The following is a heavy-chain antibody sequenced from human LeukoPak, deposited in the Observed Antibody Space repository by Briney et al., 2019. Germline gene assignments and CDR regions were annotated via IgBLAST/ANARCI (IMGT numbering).Heavy chain of an antibody. CDR1: GFTFSSYG. V-gene: IGHV3-30*02. CDR2: IRYDGSNK. Sequence: GGSLRLSCAASGFTFSSYGMHWVRQAPGKGLEWVAFIRYDGSNKYYADSVKGRFTISRDNSKDTLYLQMNSLRAEDTAVYYCTRESGSYFLKAFDIWGQGTMVTVSS. CDR3: TRESGSYFLKAFDI. J-gene: IGHJ3*02. D-gene: IGHD1-26*01.